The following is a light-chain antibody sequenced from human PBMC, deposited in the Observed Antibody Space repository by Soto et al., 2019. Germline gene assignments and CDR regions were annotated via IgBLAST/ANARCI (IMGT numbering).Light chain of an antibody. CDR2: TQN. J-gene: IGLJ2*01. Sequence: QSVLTQPPSASGTPGQRVTISCSGSRSNIGSNTVNWYQQFPGTAPKLLIYTQNQRPSGVPDRFSASKSGTSAFLAISGLQSEDEADYYCATWDNSLNGVLFGGGTKLTVL. CDR3: ATWDNSLNGVL. V-gene: IGLV1-44*01. CDR1: RSNIGSNT.